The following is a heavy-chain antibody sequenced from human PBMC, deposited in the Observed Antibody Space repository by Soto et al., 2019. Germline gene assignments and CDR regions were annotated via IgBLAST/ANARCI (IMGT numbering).Heavy chain of an antibody. CDR1: EFTFSGRS. CDR2: IDKVGTDS. CDR3: AREWFGPDV. J-gene: IGHJ6*03. Sequence: EVQLVESGGGLVQPGGSLRLSCAASEFTFSGRSVHWVRQAPGKGLVWVSGIDKVGTDSTYADSVKGRFTSSRDNAKNTVYLQMNSPRVEDTAVYYCAREWFGPDVWGKGTTVTVSS. V-gene: IGHV3-74*01. D-gene: IGHD3-10*01.